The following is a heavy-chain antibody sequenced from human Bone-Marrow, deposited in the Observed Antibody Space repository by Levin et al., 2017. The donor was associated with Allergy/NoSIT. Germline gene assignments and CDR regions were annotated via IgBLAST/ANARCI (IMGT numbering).Heavy chain of an antibody. CDR3: ARVQWKGIAAAGTRSGFYFDY. CDR2: MNPNSGNT. Sequence: ASVKVSCKASGYTFTSYDINWVRQATGQGLEWMGWMNPNSGNTGYAQKFQGRVTMTRNTSISTAYMELSSLRSEDTAVYYCARVQWKGIAAAGTRSGFYFDYWGQGTLVTVSS. J-gene: IGHJ4*02. CDR1: GYTFTSYD. D-gene: IGHD6-13*01. V-gene: IGHV1-8*01.